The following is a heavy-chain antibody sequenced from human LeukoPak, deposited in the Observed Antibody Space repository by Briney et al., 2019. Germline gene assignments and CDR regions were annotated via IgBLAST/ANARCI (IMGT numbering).Heavy chain of an antibody. J-gene: IGHJ4*02. CDR1: GGSFSGYY. V-gene: IGHV4-34*01. CDR2: INHSGST. CDR3: ARGLPGYSSSWYVNY. D-gene: IGHD6-13*01. Sequence: SETLSLTCAVYGGSFSGYYWSWIRQPPGKGLEWIGEINHSGSTNYNPSLKSRVTISVDTSKNQFSLKLSSVTAPDTAVYYCARGLPGYSSSWYVNYWGQGTLVTVSS.